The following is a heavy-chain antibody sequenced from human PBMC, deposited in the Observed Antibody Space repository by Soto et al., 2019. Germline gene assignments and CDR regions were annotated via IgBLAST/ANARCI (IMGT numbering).Heavy chain of an antibody. CDR3: AREEAVRLERRFDS. Sequence: SETLSLTCTVSGGSISSGGYSWNWIRQHPGKGLEWIGYIYSSGSTYYNPSLKSRLTISIDTSQNLFSLKLSSVTAADTAVYFCAREEAVRLERRFDSWGQGTLVTVSS. J-gene: IGHJ5*01. CDR1: GGSISSGGYS. V-gene: IGHV4-31*03. CDR2: IYSSGST. D-gene: IGHD6-6*01.